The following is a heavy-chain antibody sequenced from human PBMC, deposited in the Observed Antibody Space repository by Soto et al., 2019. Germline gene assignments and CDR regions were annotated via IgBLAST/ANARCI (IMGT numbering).Heavy chain of an antibody. CDR2: ISAYNGNT. D-gene: IGHD3-22*01. CDR1: GYTFTRHG. V-gene: IGHV1-18*01. Sequence: QVQLVQSGAEVKKPGASVKVSCKASGYTFTRHGISWVRQAPGQGLEWMGWISAYNGNTNYAQKFQGRVTMTTDTSTRTAYMELRSLRSDDTAVYYCARGDSSGYFYYYCMDVWGQGTTVTVSS. CDR3: ARGDSSGYFYYYCMDV. J-gene: IGHJ6*02.